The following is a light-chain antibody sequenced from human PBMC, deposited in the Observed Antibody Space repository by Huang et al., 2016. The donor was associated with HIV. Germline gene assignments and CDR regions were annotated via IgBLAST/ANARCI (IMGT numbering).Light chain of an antibody. CDR3: MQGTHWPQT. Sequence: DVVLTQSPLSLPVTLGQPASISCKSSHSLLHSDGNTYLNWFLQRPGQSPRRLIYKVSNRDFGVPARVSGSGSGADFTLTISRVEADDIGVYYCMQGTHWPQTFGQGTKMEVK. V-gene: IGKV2-30*02. CDR2: KVS. CDR1: HSLLHSDGNTY. J-gene: IGKJ1*01.